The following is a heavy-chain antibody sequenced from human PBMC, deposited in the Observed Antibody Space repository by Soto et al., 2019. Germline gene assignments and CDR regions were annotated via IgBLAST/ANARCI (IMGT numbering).Heavy chain of an antibody. CDR1: GGTFSNYA. CDR2: IIPIFGTT. J-gene: IGHJ3*02. Sequence: QVQLVQSGAEVKKPGSSVKVSCKASGGTFSNYAFSWVRQAPGQGLDWMGTIIPIFGTTNFAQKFQGRVKMTADECKSTVYMELCSLRSDDTMIYYCARELPAEPGTLREGAVDIWGQGTTCTVSS. D-gene: IGHD3-16*01. CDR3: ARELPAEPGTLREGAVDI. V-gene: IGHV1-69*15.